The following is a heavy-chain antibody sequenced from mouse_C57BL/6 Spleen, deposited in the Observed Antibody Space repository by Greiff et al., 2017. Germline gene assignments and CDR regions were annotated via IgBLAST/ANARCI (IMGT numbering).Heavy chain of an antibody. CDR3: ARGASNLDWYFDV. J-gene: IGHJ1*03. V-gene: IGHV5-16*01. Sequence: EVQLVESEGGLVQPGSSMKLSCTASGFTFSDYYMAWVRQVPEKGLEWVANINSDGSSTYYLDSLKSRFIISRDNAKNILYLQMSSLKTEDTATYYYARGASNLDWYFDVWGTGTTVTVSS. CDR1: GFTFSDYY. D-gene: IGHD2-5*01. CDR2: INSDGSST.